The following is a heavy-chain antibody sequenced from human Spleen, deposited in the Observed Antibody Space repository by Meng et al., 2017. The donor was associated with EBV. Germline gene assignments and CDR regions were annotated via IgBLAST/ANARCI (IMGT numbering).Heavy chain of an antibody. Sequence: QVQLVESGXGVVQPGRSLRLSXVASGFTFSSYGMHWVRQAPGKGLEWVAVIWYDGSQKYYADSVKGRFTISRDNSENTLYLQMNNLRIEDTAIYYCARDSPLMVLGVTPVGAFDYWGQGALVTVSS. CDR1: GFTFSSYG. CDR3: ARDSPLMVLGVTPVGAFDY. J-gene: IGHJ4*02. D-gene: IGHD3-10*01. CDR2: IWYDGSQK. V-gene: IGHV3-33*08.